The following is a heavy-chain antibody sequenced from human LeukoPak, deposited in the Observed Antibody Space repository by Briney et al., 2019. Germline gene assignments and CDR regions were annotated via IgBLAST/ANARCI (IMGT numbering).Heavy chain of an antibody. D-gene: IGHD3-10*01. CDR1: GYTFTSYG. CDR3: ASGVTMVRGVIGRMDV. CDR2: IIPIFGTA. Sequence: GASVKVSCKASGYTFTSYGISWVRQAPGQGLEWMGGIIPIFGTANYAQKFQGRVTITAGESTSTAYMELSSLRSEDTAVYYCASGVTMVRGVIGRMDVWGKGTTVTISS. V-gene: IGHV1-69*13. J-gene: IGHJ6*04.